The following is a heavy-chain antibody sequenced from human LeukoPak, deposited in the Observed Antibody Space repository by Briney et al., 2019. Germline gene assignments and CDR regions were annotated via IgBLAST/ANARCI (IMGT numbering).Heavy chain of an antibody. Sequence: SETLSLTCAVSGGSITSSTYYWGWIRQPPGKGLEWVRSIYFSARSSYNPSLKSRVTISIDTSKNQFSLKLSSVTAADTAVYYCARPYRSGSDVAFDIWGQGTMVTVSS. V-gene: IGHV4-39*01. D-gene: IGHD1-26*01. J-gene: IGHJ3*02. CDR3: ARPYRSGSDVAFDI. CDR2: IYFSARS. CDR1: GGSITSSTYY.